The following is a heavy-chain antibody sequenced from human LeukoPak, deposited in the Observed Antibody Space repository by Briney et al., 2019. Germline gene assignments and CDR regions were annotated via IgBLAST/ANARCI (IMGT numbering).Heavy chain of an antibody. CDR3: ASLGETYHYERSGYYYSDY. CDR1: GGSFSGYS. V-gene: IGHV4-34*01. D-gene: IGHD3-22*01. CDR2: INHSGST. Sequence: SETLSLTCAVYGGSFSGYSWTWIRQPPGKGLERIGEINHSGSTNYNPSLKSRVTISVDTAKNQFSLKLSSVTAADTAVYYCASLGETYHYERSGYYYSDYWGQGTLVTVSS. J-gene: IGHJ4*02.